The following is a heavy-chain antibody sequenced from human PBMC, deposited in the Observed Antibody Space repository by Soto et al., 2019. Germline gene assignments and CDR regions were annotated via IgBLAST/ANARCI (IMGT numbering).Heavy chain of an antibody. Sequence: QVQLVESGGGVVQPGRSLRLSCAASGFTFSSYAMHWVRQAPGKGLEWVAGISYDGSNKYYADSVQGRFTISRDNSKNTLDLQMNNLRAEGTAGYDCAREDDSCGSYYFDYWGQGTLVTVSS. CDR2: ISYDGSNK. D-gene: IGHD3-22*01. J-gene: IGHJ4*02. CDR3: AREDDSCGSYYFDY. V-gene: IGHV3-30-3*01. CDR1: GFTFSSYA.